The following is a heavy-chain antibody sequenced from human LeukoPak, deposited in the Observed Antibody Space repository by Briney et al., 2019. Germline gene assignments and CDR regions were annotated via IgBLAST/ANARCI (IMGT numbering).Heavy chain of an antibody. J-gene: IGHJ4*02. Sequence: GESLKISCKGSGYSFTSYWIGWVRQMPGKGLEWMEIIYPGDSDTRYSPSFQGQVTISADKSISTAYLQWSSLKASDTATYYCARPYCSSTSCYGYFDYWGQGTLVTVSS. CDR1: GYSFTSYW. D-gene: IGHD2-2*01. V-gene: IGHV5-51*01. CDR3: ARPYCSSTSCYGYFDY. CDR2: IYPGDSDT.